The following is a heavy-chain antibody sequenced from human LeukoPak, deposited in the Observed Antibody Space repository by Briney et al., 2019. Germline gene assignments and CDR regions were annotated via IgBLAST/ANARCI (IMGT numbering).Heavy chain of an antibody. CDR3: ARFHSYTAFDI. CDR1: GVSISSGNYY. V-gene: IGHV4-61*02. Sequence: SRTLSLTCTVSGVSISSGNYYWSWIRQPAGKGLEWIGRIYTSGSSNYNPPLKSRVTISVDTSKNQFSLTLSSVTAADTAVYYCARFHSYTAFDIWGQGTMVSVSS. CDR2: IYTSGSS. J-gene: IGHJ3*02.